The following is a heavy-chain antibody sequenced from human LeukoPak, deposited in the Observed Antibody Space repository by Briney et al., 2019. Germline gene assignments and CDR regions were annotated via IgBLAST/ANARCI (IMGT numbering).Heavy chain of an antibody. J-gene: IGHJ4*02. V-gene: IGHV4-59*01. Sequence: PSETLSLTCTVSGGSISSYYWSWIRQPPGKGLEWIGYIYYSGSTNYNPSLKSRVTISVDTSKNQFSLKLSSVTAADTAVYYCAGEYSGYVDYWGQGTLVTVSS. CDR1: GGSISSYY. CDR3: AGEYSGYVDY. D-gene: IGHD5-12*01. CDR2: IYYSGST.